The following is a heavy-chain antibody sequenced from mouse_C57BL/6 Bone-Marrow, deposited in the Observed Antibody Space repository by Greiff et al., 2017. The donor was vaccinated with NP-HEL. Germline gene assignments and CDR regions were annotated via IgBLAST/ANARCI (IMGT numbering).Heavy chain of an antibody. D-gene: IGHD2-4*01. J-gene: IGHJ1*03. V-gene: IGHV1-85*01. CDR2: IYPRDGST. Sequence: VQLQQSGPELVKPGASVKLSCKASGYTFTSYDINWVKQRPGQGLEWIGWIYPRDGSTKYNEKFKGKATLTVDTSSSTAYMELHSLTSEDSAVYFCAREGYDYGGDWYFDVWGTGTTVTVSS. CDR1: GYTFTSYD. CDR3: AREGYDYGGDWYFDV.